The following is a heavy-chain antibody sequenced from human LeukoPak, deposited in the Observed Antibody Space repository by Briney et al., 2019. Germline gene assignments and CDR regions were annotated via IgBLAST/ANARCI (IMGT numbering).Heavy chain of an antibody. J-gene: IGHJ5*02. D-gene: IGHD2-21*02. CDR1: GGSISSSSYY. CDR3: ARDIVVVTAHNWFDP. Sequence: PSETLSLTCTVSGGSISSSSYYWGWIRQPPGKGLEWIGSIYYSGSTYYNPSLKSRVTISVDTSKNQFSLKLSSVTAADTAVYYCARDIVVVTAHNWFDPWGQGTLVTVSS. V-gene: IGHV4-39*07. CDR2: IYYSGST.